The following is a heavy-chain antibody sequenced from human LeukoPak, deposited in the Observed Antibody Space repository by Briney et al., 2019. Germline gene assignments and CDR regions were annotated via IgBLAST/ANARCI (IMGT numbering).Heavy chain of an antibody. V-gene: IGHV3-23*01. D-gene: IGHD5-12*01. J-gene: IGHJ3*02. CDR3: AGTVDSGYDPLLAFDI. Sequence: QPGGSLRLSCAASGFTFSSYAMSWVRQAPGKGLEWVSAISGSGGSTYYADSVKGRFTISRDNSKNTLYLQMNSLRAEDTAVYYCAGTVDSGYDPLLAFDIWGQGTMVTVSS. CDR1: GFTFSSYA. CDR2: ISGSGGST.